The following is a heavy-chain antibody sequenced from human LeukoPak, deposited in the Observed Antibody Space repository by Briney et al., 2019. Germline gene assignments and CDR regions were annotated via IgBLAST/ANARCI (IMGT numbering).Heavy chain of an antibody. CDR2: INHSGST. CDR3: ARGTYSSSFDY. Sequence: PSETLSLTCAVYGGSFSGYYWSWIRQPPGKGLEWIGEINHSGSTNYNPSLKSRVTISVDASKNQFSLKLSSVTAADTAAYYCARGTYSSSFDYWGQGTLVTVSS. D-gene: IGHD6-6*01. J-gene: IGHJ4*02. CDR1: GGSFSGYY. V-gene: IGHV4-34*01.